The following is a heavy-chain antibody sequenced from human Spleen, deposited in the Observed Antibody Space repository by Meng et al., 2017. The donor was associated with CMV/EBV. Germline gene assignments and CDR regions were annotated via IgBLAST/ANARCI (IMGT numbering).Heavy chain of an antibody. CDR1: GATIKNYI. D-gene: IGHD3-16*01. J-gene: IGHJ4*02. V-gene: IGHV4-4*07. CDR2: IQFSGHN. CDR3: AGSRPGGGACDY. Sequence: VTVLLTPSQTLTLTVIVHGATIKNYIWIWFRQPSQKELEWMSLIQFSGHNVYNPSLKSQVTVALDASKSQFSLTLNSGTAADTATYYCAGSRPGGGACDYWCQGILVTVSS.